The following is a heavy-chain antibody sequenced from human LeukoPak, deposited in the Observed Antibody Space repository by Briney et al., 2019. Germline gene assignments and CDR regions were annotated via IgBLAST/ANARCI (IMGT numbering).Heavy chain of an antibody. CDR1: GYKFTSHW. V-gene: IGHV5-51*01. D-gene: IGHD1/OR15-1a*01. J-gene: IGHJ4*02. CDR3: ATSESQTKFDY. CDR2: IFPGDSDT. Sequence: GESLKISCKGSGYKFTSHWIGWVGQLPGKGLEWMGIIFPGDSDTAYSPSFQGQVTISADKSISTAYLQWSSLKASDTAMYYCATSESQTKFDYWGQGTLVTVSS.